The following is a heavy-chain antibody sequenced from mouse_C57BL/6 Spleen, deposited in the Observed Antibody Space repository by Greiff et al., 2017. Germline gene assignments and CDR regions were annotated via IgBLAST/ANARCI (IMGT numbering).Heavy chain of an antibody. D-gene: IGHD1-2*01. J-gene: IGHJ2*01. Sequence: QVQLQQPGAELVRPGSSVKLSCKASGYTFTSYWMHWVKQRPIQGLEWIGNIDPSDSETHYNQKFKDKATLTVDKSSSTAYMQLSSLTSEDSAVYYCARSYGPYYFDYWGQGTTLTVSS. CDR3: ARSYGPYYFDY. V-gene: IGHV1-52*01. CDR1: GYTFTSYW. CDR2: IDPSDSET.